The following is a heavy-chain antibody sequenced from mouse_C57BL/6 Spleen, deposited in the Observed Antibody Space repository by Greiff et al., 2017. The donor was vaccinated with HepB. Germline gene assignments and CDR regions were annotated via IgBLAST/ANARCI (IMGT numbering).Heavy chain of an antibody. CDR1: GYTFTSYW. CDR3: ATSHYYGSSYNAMDY. V-gene: IGHV1-64*01. Sequence: VQLQQPGAELVRPGSSVKLSCKASGYTFTSYWMDWVKQRPGQGLEWIGMIHPNSGSTNYNEKFKSKATLTVDKSSSTAYMQLSSLTSEDSAVYYCATSHYYGSSYNAMDYWGQGTSVTVSS. D-gene: IGHD1-1*01. J-gene: IGHJ4*01. CDR2: IHPNSGST.